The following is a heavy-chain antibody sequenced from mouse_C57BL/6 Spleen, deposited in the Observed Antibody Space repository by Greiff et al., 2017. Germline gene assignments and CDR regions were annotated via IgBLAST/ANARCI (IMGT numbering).Heavy chain of an antibody. V-gene: IGHV1-7*01. Sequence: QVHVKQSGAELAKPGASVKLSCKASGYTFTSYWMHWVKQRPGQGLVWIGYINPSSGYTKYNQKFKDKATLTADKSSSTADMQLSSLTYEDSAVYYCARSCSSLGAMDYWAQGTSVTGSS. D-gene: IGHD1-1*01. CDR3: ARSCSSLGAMDY. CDR2: INPSSGYT. J-gene: IGHJ4*01. CDR1: GYTFTSYW.